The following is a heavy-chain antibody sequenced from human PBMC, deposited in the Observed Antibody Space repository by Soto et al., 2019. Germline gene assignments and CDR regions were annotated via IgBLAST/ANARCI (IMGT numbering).Heavy chain of an antibody. V-gene: IGHV3-43*01. J-gene: IGHJ5*02. D-gene: IGHD6-13*01. CDR1: GFTFDDYT. CDR2: ISWDGGST. Sequence: EVQLVESGGVVVQPGGSLRLSCAASGFTFDDYTMHWVRQAPGKGLEWVSLISWDGGSTYYADSVKGRFTISRDNSKNSLYQQMNSLRTEDTALYYCAKGSFFYSSSWSDWFDPWGQGTLVTVSS. CDR3: AKGSFFYSSSWSDWFDP.